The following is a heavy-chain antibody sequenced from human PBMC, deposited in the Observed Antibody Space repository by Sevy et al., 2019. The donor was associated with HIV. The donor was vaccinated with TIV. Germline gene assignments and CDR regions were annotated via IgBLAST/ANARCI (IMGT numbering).Heavy chain of an antibody. CDR2: IYYSGST. CDR1: GGSISSSSYY. Sequence: SETLSLTCTVSGGSISSSSYYWGWIRQPPGKGLEWIGSIYYSGSTYYNPSLKSRVTISVDTSKNQFSLKLSSVTAADTAVYYCARSLADTGMVWGRYYYGMDVWGQGTTVTVSS. D-gene: IGHD5-18*01. V-gene: IGHV4-39*01. CDR3: ARSLADTGMVWGRYYYGMDV. J-gene: IGHJ6*02.